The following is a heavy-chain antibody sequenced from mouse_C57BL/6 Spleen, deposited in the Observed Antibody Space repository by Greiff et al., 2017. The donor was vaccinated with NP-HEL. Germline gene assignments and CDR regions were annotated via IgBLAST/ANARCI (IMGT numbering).Heavy chain of an antibody. D-gene: IGHD2-4*01. Sequence: VQLQQSGAELVRPGASVKLSCTASGFNIKDYYMHWVKQRPEQGLEWIGRIDPEDGDTEYAPKFQGKATMTADTSSNTAYLQLSSLTSEDTAVYYCTNYDYDLAWFAYWGQGTLVTVSA. V-gene: IGHV14-1*01. CDR1: GFNIKDYY. J-gene: IGHJ3*01. CDR3: TNYDYDLAWFAY. CDR2: IDPEDGDT.